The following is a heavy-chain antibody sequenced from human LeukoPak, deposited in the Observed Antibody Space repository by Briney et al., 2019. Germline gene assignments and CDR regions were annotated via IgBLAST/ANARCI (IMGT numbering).Heavy chain of an antibody. J-gene: IGHJ4*02. V-gene: IGHV1-2*02. CDR2: INPNSGGT. Sequence: ASVKVSCKASGYTFTGYYMHWVRQAPGQGLEWMGWINPNSGGTNYAQKFQGGVTMTRDTSISTAYMELSRLRSDDTAVCYCARDGVHSGSLNYWGQGTLVTVSS. CDR1: GYTFTGYY. D-gene: IGHD1-26*01. CDR3: ARDGVHSGSLNY.